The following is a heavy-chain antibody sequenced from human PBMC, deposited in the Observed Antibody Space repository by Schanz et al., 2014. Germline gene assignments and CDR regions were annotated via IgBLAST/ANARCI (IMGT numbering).Heavy chain of an antibody. D-gene: IGHD6-25*01. CDR2: ISASGGDT. J-gene: IGHJ4*02. CDR3: AKVRYSSGWRGDYFDE. V-gene: IGHV3-23*04. Sequence: EVHLVESGGGLVQPGGSLRLSCAASGFTFSSYAMSWVRQAPGKGLEWVSVISASGGDTYYADSVKGRFTISRDNSKNTLYLQMNSLRAEDTAVYYCAKVRYSSGWRGDYFDEWGQGTLVTVAS. CDR1: GFTFSSYA.